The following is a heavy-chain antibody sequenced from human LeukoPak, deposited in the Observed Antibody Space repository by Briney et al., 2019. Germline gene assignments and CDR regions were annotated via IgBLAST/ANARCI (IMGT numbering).Heavy chain of an antibody. V-gene: IGHV3-33*06. D-gene: IGHD3-22*01. Sequence: GGSLRLSCAASGFTFSSYGMHWVRQAPGKGLEWVAVIWYDGSNKNYADSVKGRFTISRDNSKNTLYVQVNSLGTEDTAAYYCAKGSYYDSSGSFYFDYWGQGTLVTVSS. CDR3: AKGSYYDSSGSFYFDY. J-gene: IGHJ4*02. CDR2: IWYDGSNK. CDR1: GFTFSSYG.